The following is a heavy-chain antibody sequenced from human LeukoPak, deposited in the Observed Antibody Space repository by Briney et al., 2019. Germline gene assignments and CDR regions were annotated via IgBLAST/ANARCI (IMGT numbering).Heavy chain of an antibody. Sequence: SVKVSCKASGGTFSSYTISWVRQAPGQGLEWMGRIIPILGIANYAQKFQGRVTITADKSTSTAYMELSSLRSEDTAVYYCARDRQAVPAAHNWFDPWGQGTLVIISS. CDR3: ARDRQAVPAAHNWFDP. D-gene: IGHD2-2*01. V-gene: IGHV1-69*04. CDR1: GGTFSSYT. J-gene: IGHJ5*02. CDR2: IIPILGIA.